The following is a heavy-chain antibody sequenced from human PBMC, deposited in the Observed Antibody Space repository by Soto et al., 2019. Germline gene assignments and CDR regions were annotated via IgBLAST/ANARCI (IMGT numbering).Heavy chain of an antibody. CDR2: IYSGGST. V-gene: IGHV3-53*01. CDR3: ARDRRDDFWSGYYTGWNYYYYGMDV. CDR1: GFTVSSNY. D-gene: IGHD3-3*01. J-gene: IGHJ6*02. Sequence: GRSLRLSCVASGFTVSSNYMSWVRQAAGKGLEWVSVIYSGGSTYYADSVKGRFTISRDNSKNTLYLQMNSLRAEDTAVYYCARDRRDDFWSGYYTGWNYYYYGMDVWGQGT.